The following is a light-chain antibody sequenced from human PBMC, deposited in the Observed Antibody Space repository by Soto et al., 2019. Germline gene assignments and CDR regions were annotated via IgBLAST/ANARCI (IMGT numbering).Light chain of an antibody. CDR2: GNS. Sequence: QSVLTQPPSVSGAPGQRVTISCTGSSSNIGAGYDVHWYQQLPGTAPKLLIYGNSNRPSGVPDRFSGSKSGTSASLAITGLQAEDEADYYCQSYDSSLSGSPVFGVWTKVTV. J-gene: IGLJ2*01. V-gene: IGLV1-40*01. CDR3: QSYDSSLSGSPV. CDR1: SSNIGAGYD.